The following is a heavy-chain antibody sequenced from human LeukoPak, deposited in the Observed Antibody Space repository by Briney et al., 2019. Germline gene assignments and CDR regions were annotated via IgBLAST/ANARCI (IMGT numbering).Heavy chain of an antibody. V-gene: IGHV3-23*01. Sequence: GGSLRLSCAASGFTFSSFAMTWVRQAPGKGLEWVSSIGSSGGTTYYADSVKGRFTISRDNSKNTLYLQMNSLRAEDTALYYCGAFGAHYDAFDIWGQGTMVTVSS. CDR3: GAFGAHYDAFDI. CDR2: IGSSGGTT. J-gene: IGHJ3*02. CDR1: GFTFSSFA. D-gene: IGHD3-16*01.